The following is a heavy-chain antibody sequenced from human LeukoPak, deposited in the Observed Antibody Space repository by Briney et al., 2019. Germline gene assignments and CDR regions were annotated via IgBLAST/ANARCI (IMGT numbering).Heavy chain of an antibody. CDR2: IKQDGSEK. CDR3: AKDGPGGWYFDS. V-gene: IGHV3-7*03. CDR1: GFTFTNYW. Sequence: PGGSLRLSCAASGFTFTNYWMCWVRQAPGKGLEWVANIKQDGSEKHYVDSVNGRFTISRDNAKDSLYPQMNSLRAEDTAVYYCAKDGPGGWYFDSWGQGTPVTVSS. J-gene: IGHJ4*02. D-gene: IGHD6-19*01.